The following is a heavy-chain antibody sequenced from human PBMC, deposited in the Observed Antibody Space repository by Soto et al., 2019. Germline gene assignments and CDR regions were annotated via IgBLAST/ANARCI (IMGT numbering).Heavy chain of an antibody. Sequence: SQTLSLTCAISGDSVSSNSAAWNWIRQSPSRGLEWLGRTYYRSKWYNDYAVSVKSRITIDPDTSKNQFSLQLNSVTPEDTAVYYCARDYKSGLGPKAPLDYWGQGTLVTVSS. CDR1: GDSVSSNSAA. D-gene: IGHD3-10*01. V-gene: IGHV6-1*01. CDR3: ARDYKSGLGPKAPLDY. J-gene: IGHJ4*02. CDR2: TYYRSKWYN.